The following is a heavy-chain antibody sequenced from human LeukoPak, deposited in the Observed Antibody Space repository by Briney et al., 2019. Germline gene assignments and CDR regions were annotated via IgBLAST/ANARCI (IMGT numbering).Heavy chain of an antibody. D-gene: IGHD2-21*01. CDR1: GYTFTNYY. CDR2: IDPSGGST. J-gene: IGHJ4*01. CDR3: ARDGAVIATGDEDYLDY. Sequence: VASVKVSCKASGYTFTNYYFHWVRQVPGQGLEWMGLIDPSGGSTTHAQNFQGRLMLTWDTSATTVYMQLSSLTSDDTAVYYCARDGAVIATGDEDYLDYWGHGTLVTVSS. V-gene: IGHV1-46*01.